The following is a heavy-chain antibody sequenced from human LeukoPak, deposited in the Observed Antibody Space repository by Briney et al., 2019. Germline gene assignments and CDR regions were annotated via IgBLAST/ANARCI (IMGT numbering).Heavy chain of an antibody. Sequence: GSLRLSCAASGFTFSSYWMHWVRQAQGKGLVWVSRIYSDGSSTNYADSVKGRFTISRDNAKNTLCLQMNSLRAEDTAVYYCARDRSSLGLWFGELRNWGQGTLVTVSS. CDR3: ARDRSSLGLWFGELRN. D-gene: IGHD3-10*01. V-gene: IGHV3-74*01. CDR1: GFTFSSYW. CDR2: IYSDGSST. J-gene: IGHJ4*02.